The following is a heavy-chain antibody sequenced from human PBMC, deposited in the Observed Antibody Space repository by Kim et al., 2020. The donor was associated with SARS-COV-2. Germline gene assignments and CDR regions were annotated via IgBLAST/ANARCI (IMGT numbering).Heavy chain of an antibody. CDR2: INHSGST. CDR1: GGSFSGYY. V-gene: IGHV4-34*01. CDR3: ARPHSIAAAGIDWFDP. D-gene: IGHD6-13*01. J-gene: IGHJ5*02. Sequence: SETLSLTCAVYGGSFSGYYWSWIRQPPGKGLEWIGEINHSGSTNYNPSLKSRVTISVDTSKNQFSLKLSSVTAADTAVYYCARPHSIAAAGIDWFDPWGQGTLVTVSS.